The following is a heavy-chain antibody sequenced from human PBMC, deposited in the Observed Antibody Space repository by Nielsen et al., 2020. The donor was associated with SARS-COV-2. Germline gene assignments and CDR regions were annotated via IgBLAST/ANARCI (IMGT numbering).Heavy chain of an antibody. V-gene: IGHV1-46*01. D-gene: IGHD3-10*01. CDR1: GYTFTSYY. J-gene: IGHJ5*02. CDR2: INPSGGST. Sequence: ASVKVSCKASGYTFTSYYIHWVRQATGQGLEWMGIINPSGGSTSYAQKFQGRVIMTRDTSTSTVYMELSSMRSEDTAVYYCARDYYGSGSSPFNWFDPWGQGTLVTVSS. CDR3: ARDYYGSGSSPFNWFDP.